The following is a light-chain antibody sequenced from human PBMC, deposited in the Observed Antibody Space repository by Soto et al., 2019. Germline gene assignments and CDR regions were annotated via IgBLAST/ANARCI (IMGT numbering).Light chain of an antibody. CDR3: QQYGSSRG. CDR1: QSVSSSY. CDR2: GAS. Sequence: EIVLTQSPGTLSLSPGERATLSCRASQSVSSSYLAWYQQKPGQAPRLLIYGASSRATGIPDRFSGSGSGTDFTLTISRLEPEDFAVYYCQQYGSSRGIGQGTRLEIK. V-gene: IGKV3-20*01. J-gene: IGKJ5*01.